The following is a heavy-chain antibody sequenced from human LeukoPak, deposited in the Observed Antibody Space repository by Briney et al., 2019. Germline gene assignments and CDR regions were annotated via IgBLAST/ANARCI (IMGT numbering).Heavy chain of an antibody. CDR3: ARDVSGGVGRYFDWPDAFDI. CDR2: ISSRGCTI. Sequence: GGSLRLSCAASGFTFSSYEMNWVRQAPGKGLEGVLYISSRGCTILYAVPVKGRFTISRDNANNSLHLQMNSLRAEDTAVYYCARDVSGGVGRYFDWPDAFDIWGQGTMVTVSS. CDR1: GFTFSSYE. V-gene: IGHV3-48*03. J-gene: IGHJ3*02. D-gene: IGHD3-9*01.